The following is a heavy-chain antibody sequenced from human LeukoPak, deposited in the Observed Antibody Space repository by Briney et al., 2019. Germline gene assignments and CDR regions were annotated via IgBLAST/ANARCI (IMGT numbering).Heavy chain of an antibody. CDR2: INHSGST. CDR1: GGSFSGYY. D-gene: IGHD2-15*01. J-gene: IGHJ4*02. Sequence: SETLSLTCAVYGGSFSGYYWSWIRQPPGKGLEWIGEINHSGSTNYNPSLKSRVTISVDTSKNQFSLKLSSVTAADTAVYYCARVSCSGGSCCRRQPITLDYWGQGTLVTVSS. V-gene: IGHV4-34*01. CDR3: ARVSCSGGSCCRRQPITLDY.